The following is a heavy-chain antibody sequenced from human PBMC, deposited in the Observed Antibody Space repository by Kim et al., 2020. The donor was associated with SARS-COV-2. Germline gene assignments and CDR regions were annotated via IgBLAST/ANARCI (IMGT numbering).Heavy chain of an antibody. J-gene: IGHJ4*02. D-gene: IGHD3-10*01. V-gene: IGHV3-9*01. CDR2: ISWNSGSI. CDR1: GFTFDDYA. Sequence: SLRLSCAASGFTFDDYAMHWVRQAPGKGLEWVSGISWNSGSIGYADSVKGRFTISRDNAKNSLYLQMNSLRAEDTALYYCAKDTQGLLWFGELSDWGQGTLVTVSS. CDR3: AKDTQGLLWFGELSD.